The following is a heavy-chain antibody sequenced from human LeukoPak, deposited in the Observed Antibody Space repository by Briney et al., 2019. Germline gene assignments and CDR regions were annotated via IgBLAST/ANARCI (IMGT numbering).Heavy chain of an antibody. CDR1: GFTFSSYS. V-gene: IGHV3-21*01. Sequence: GGSLRLSCAASGFTFSSYSMNWVRQAPGKGLEWVSSISSSSSYIYYADSVKGRFTISRDNAKNSLYLQMNSLRAEDTAVYYCARDRMGTIRAFDIWGQGTMVTVSS. CDR2: ISSSSSYI. CDR3: ARDRMGTIRAFDI. J-gene: IGHJ3*02. D-gene: IGHD7-27*01.